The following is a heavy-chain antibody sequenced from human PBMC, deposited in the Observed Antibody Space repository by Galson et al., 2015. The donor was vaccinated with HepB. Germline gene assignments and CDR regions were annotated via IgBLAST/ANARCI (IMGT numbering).Heavy chain of an antibody. V-gene: IGHV3-21*01. Sequence: SLRLSCAASGFTFRTSGMTWVRQAPGKGLEWVAVIGYRETYKHYADSVKGRFAISRDNAKNSVYLQMNSPRVEDTAVYYCARDASEWSRDCWGQGTLVAVSS. CDR3: ARDASEWSRDC. J-gene: IGHJ4*02. CDR1: GFTFRTSG. D-gene: IGHD3-3*01. CDR2: IGYRETYK.